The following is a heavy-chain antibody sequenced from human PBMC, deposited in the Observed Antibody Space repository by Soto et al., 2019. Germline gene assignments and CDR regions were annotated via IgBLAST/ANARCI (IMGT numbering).Heavy chain of an antibody. D-gene: IGHD5-12*01. J-gene: IGHJ5*02. CDR2: VSSTGST. CDR3: ARFSPPRKSYDSNPGWFDP. Sequence: PSETLSLTCTVSGGSLNSYYWTWIRQSPGKGLEWVGYVSSTGSTNYNPSLKSRVTLSLDTSTIEVSLSLTSVNAADAAVYFCARFSPPRKSYDSNPGWFDPWGQGIMVTVS. CDR1: GGSLNSYY. V-gene: IGHV4-59*01.